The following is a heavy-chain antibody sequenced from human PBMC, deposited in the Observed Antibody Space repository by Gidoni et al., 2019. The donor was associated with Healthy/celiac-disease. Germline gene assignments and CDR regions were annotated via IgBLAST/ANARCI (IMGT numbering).Heavy chain of an antibody. Sequence: QVQLVQSGAEVKKPGSSVKVSCKASGGTFSSYALSWVRQALGQGLEWMGRIIPILGIANYAQKFQGRVTITADKSTSTAYMELSILRSEDTAVYYCARGLTTVTTRAPYYYYYMDVWGKGTTVTVSS. CDR3: ARGLTTVTTRAPYYYYYMDV. D-gene: IGHD4-17*01. CDR1: GGTFSSYA. CDR2: IIPILGIA. J-gene: IGHJ6*03. V-gene: IGHV1-69*04.